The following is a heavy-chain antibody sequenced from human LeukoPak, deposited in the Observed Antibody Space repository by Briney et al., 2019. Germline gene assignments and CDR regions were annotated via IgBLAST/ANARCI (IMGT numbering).Heavy chain of an antibody. CDR1: GFTFEDFA. Sequence: GGSLRLSCTVSGFTFEDFAMTWVRQAPGKGLEWVGFIRRRAYGGTTDYAASVKARFTISIDDSKNIAFLQMNSLKTEDTAIYFCSRDSHGDDVYDYWGQGTLVTVSS. CDR3: SRDSHGDDVYDY. V-gene: IGHV3-49*04. D-gene: IGHD1-1*01. CDR2: IRRRAYGGTT. J-gene: IGHJ4*02.